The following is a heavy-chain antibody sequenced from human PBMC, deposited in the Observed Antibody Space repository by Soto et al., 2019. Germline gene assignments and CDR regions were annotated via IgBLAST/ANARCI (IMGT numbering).Heavy chain of an antibody. J-gene: IGHJ4*02. D-gene: IGHD2-21*02. CDR1: GGTFSSYT. CDR2: IIPILGIA. Sequence: QVQLVQSGAEVKKPGSSVKVSCKASGGTFSSYTISWVRQAPGQGLEWMGRIIPILGIANYAQKFQGRVTKTADKSTSTAYMELSSLRSEDTAVYYCARDDGLAYCGGDCYSWGQGTLVTVSS. V-gene: IGHV1-69*02. CDR3: ARDDGLAYCGGDCYS.